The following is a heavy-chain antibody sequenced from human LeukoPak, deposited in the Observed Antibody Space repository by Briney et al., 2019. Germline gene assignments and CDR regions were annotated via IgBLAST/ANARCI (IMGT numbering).Heavy chain of an antibody. D-gene: IGHD1-7*01. Sequence: GGSLRLSCAASGFTFSSYWMSWVRQAPGKGLEWVANIKQDGSEKYYVDSVKGRFTISRDNAKNSLYLQMNSLRAEDTAVYYCAGQLELELLPYYMDVWGKGTTVNVSS. CDR2: IKQDGSEK. V-gene: IGHV3-7*01. J-gene: IGHJ6*03. CDR3: AGQLELELLPYYMDV. CDR1: GFTFSSYW.